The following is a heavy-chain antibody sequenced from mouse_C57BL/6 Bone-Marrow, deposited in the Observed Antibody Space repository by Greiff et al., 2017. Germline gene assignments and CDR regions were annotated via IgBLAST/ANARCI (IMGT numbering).Heavy chain of an antibody. V-gene: IGHV3-6*01. CDR3: ARDGYPFDY. J-gene: IGHJ2*01. Sequence: EVKLVESGPGLVKPSQSLSLTCSVTGYSITSGYYWNWIRQFPGNKLEWMGYISYDGSNNYNPSLKNRISITRDTSKNQFFLKLNSVTTEDTATYYCARDGYPFDYWGQGTTLTVSS. D-gene: IGHD2-2*01. CDR1: GYSITSGYY. CDR2: ISYDGSN.